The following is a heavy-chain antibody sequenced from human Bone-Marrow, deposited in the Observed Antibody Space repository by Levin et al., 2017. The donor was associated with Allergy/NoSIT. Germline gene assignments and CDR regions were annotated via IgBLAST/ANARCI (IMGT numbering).Heavy chain of an antibody. Sequence: GGSLRLSCAGSGFTFSMYWMHWVRQAPGKGLVWVSRINTDGSGTTYADSVKGRFTISRDNAKNTLYLQMNSLRPEDTAVYFCARGWGYSYVGSSDTFDMWGQGTMVTVS. J-gene: IGHJ3*02. D-gene: IGHD5-18*01. CDR2: INTDGSGT. V-gene: IGHV3-74*01. CDR3: ARGWGYSYVGSSDTFDM. CDR1: GFTFSMYW.